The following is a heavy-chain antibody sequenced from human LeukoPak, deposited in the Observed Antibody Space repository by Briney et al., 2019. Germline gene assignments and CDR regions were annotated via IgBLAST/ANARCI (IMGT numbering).Heavy chain of an antibody. J-gene: IGHJ4*02. CDR1: GFTISNDW. D-gene: IGHD3-10*01. CDR3: TLIQGWGSGSYYLDY. Sequence: GGSLRLSCAASGFTISNDWMSWVRQAPGKGLEWVGRVKSRGAGETTDYAAPVKGRFTISRDDSKNTLYLQMNSLKTEDTAVYYCTLIQGWGSGSYYLDYGGQGTLVTVSS. CDR2: VKSRGAGETT. V-gene: IGHV3-15*01.